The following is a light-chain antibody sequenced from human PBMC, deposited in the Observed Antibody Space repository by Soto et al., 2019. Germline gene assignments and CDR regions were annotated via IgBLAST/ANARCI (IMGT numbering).Light chain of an antibody. CDR3: VEYYCSPRM. Sequence: DIQMTQSPSAMSASVGDRVTITCRASQHTSNSLVWLQQKPGKVPKRLIYAASSLQNGVPSRFSGNGSGRALTLTFSSLRTEGFATYYCVEYYCSPRMFGQRTKVDI. J-gene: IGKJ1*01. V-gene: IGKV1-17*03. CDR2: AAS. CDR1: QHTSNS.